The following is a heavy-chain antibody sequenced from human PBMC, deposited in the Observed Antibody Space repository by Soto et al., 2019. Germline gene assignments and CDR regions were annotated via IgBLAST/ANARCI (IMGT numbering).Heavy chain of an antibody. CDR1: GAAINSYY. CDR2: MYYTGST. CDR3: ARDLWGYCGTDRYPLDV. D-gene: IGHD2-21*02. J-gene: IGHJ6*02. Sequence: SETLSLTCTVSGAAINSYYWTWIRQAPGMGLEWIGYMYYTGSTNYNPSLKSRVTVSVDRSRNQFSLKLNSVTAADTAVYYCARDLWGYCGTDRYPLDVWGQGTTVTVSS. V-gene: IGHV4-59*01.